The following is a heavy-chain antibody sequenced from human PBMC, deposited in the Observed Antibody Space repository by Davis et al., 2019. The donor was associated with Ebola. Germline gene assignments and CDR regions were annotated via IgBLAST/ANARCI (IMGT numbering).Heavy chain of an antibody. CDR1: GGSFSGYY. CDR2: INHSGST. D-gene: IGHD5-12*01. J-gene: IGHJ6*02. V-gene: IGHV4-34*01. CDR3: ARGAARYSGYDFTYYYYGMDV. Sequence: PSETLSLTCAVYGGSFSGYYWSWIRQPPGKGLEWIGEINHSGSTKYNPSLQSRVTISVDTSKNQFSLNLSSVTAADTAVYYCARGAARYSGYDFTYYYYGMDVWGQGTTVTVSS.